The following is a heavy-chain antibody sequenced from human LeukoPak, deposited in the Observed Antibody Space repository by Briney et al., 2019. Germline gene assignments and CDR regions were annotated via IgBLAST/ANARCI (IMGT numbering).Heavy chain of an antibody. CDR2: INPNSGGT. J-gene: IGHJ4*02. V-gene: IGHV1-2*06. Sequence: GASVKVSCKASGYTFTGYYMHWVRQAPGQGLEWMGRINPNSGGTNYAQKFQGRVTMTRDTSISTAYMELSRLRSDDTAVYYCARDLSSGYYYFDYWGQGTLVTVSS. CDR1: GYTFTGYY. D-gene: IGHD3-22*01. CDR3: ARDLSSGYYYFDY.